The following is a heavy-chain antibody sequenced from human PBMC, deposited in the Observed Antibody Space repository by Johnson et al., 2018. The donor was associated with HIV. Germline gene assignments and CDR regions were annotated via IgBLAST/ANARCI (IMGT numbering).Heavy chain of an antibody. CDR2: ISYDGSNK. Sequence: QVQLVESGGGVVQPGRSLRLSCAASGFTFSSYAMHWVRQAPGKGLEWVSVISYDGSNKYYADSVKGRFTLSKDNSKNTLYLQMNSLRAEDTAVYYCAKDPSALSITGTSDAFDIWGQGTMVTVSS. D-gene: IGHD1-20*01. J-gene: IGHJ3*02. V-gene: IGHV3-30-3*01. CDR1: GFTFSSYA. CDR3: AKDPSALSITGTSDAFDI.